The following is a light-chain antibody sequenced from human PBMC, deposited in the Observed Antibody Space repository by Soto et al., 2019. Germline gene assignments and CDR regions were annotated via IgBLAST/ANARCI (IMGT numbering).Light chain of an antibody. CDR2: GAS. CDR1: QSVSSSY. J-gene: IGKJ2*01. Sequence: EIVLTQSPGTLSLSPGERATLSCRASQSVSSSYLAWYQQKPGQAPMLLIYGASSRATGIPDRFSGSGSGTEFTLTISRLEPEDFAVYYCQQYGSSRGYTFGQGTKLEIK. CDR3: QQYGSSRGYT. V-gene: IGKV3-20*01.